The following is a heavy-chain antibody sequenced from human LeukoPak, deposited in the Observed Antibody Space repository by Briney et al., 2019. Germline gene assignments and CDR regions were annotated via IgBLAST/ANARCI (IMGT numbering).Heavy chain of an antibody. CDR1: GYTFTGYY. D-gene: IGHD2-2*02. CDR3: ARGDCSSTSCYTAHFDY. CDR2: INPNSGGT. V-gene: IGHV1-2*06. Sequence: APVKVSCKASGYTFTGYYMHWVRQAPGQGLEWMGRINPNSGGTNYAQKFQGRVTMTRDTSISTAYMELSRLRSDDTAVYYCARGDCSSTSCYTAHFDYWGQGTLVTVSS. J-gene: IGHJ4*02.